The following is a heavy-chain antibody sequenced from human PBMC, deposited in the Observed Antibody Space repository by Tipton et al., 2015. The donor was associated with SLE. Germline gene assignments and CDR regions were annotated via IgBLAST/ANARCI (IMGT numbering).Heavy chain of an antibody. D-gene: IGHD6-19*01. CDR3: ARNKAVAGTVIEY. CDR1: GGSISFDY. J-gene: IGHJ4*02. CDR2: IYSSGDR. Sequence: TLSLTCTVSGGSISFDYWSWIRQSAGRGLEWNGRIYSSGDRDYKPSLRSRVNMSRDASQNRVSLRLKSVSAADTAVYYCARNKAVAGTVIEYWGPGTLVTVSS. V-gene: IGHV4-4*07.